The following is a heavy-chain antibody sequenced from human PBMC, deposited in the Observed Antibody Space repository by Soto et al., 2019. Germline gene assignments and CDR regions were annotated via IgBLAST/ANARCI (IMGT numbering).Heavy chain of an antibody. CDR3: ARGYCSGGNCYSGMDV. CDR2: IIPISGTT. Sequence: SVKVSCKASGYTFTSYGISWVRQAPGHGLEWMGGIIPISGTTYYTQKFQGRVTITADEPTSTAFMELSSLKSEDTAVFYCARGYCSGGNCYSGMDVWGQGTMVTVSS. J-gene: IGHJ6*02. V-gene: IGHV1-69*13. D-gene: IGHD2-15*01. CDR1: GYTFTSYG.